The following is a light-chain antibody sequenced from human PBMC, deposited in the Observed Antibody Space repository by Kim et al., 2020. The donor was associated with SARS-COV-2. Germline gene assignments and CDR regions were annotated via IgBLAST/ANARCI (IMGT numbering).Light chain of an antibody. J-gene: IGKJ5*01. CDR3: QQYATSIT. CDR1: QSVSSTF. CDR2: GGS. Sequence: EIVLTQSPGTLSLSPGEGATLSCRASQSVSSTFLAWYQQKPGQAPRLLIYGGSSRATGIPDRFSGRGSGTDFTLTISRLQPEDFAVYYCQQYATSITFGQGTRLEIK. V-gene: IGKV3-20*01.